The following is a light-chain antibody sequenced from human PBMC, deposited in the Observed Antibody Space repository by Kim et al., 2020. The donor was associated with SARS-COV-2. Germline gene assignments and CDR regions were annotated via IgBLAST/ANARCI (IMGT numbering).Light chain of an antibody. CDR2: LAS. CDR3: QHYSRFPYT. V-gene: IGKV1-5*03. J-gene: IGKJ2*01. Sequence: IQMTQSPSTLSASVGDRVTITCRASESISMYLAWYQQKPGKARKLLIYLASSLETGVPSRFSGGGSGTEFTLSIHSLQPEDFATYYCQHYSRFPYTFGQGTKLEI. CDR1: ESISMY.